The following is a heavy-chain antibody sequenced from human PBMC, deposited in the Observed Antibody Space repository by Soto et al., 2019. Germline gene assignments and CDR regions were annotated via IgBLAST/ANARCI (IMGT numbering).Heavy chain of an antibody. CDR1: GYKVSTWHNFTSYW. V-gene: IGHV5-51*01. D-gene: IGHD2-15*01. CDR2: IYPGDSDT. CDR3: ARPATPGTATWTDS. J-gene: IGHJ4*02. Sequence: GESLKISCMGSGYKVSTWHNFTSYWIAWVRQMPGEGLEWMGIIYPGDSDTRYSPSFQGQVTISADKSINSVYLQWSSLKASDTATYYCARPATPGTATWTDSWGQGPLVTVSP.